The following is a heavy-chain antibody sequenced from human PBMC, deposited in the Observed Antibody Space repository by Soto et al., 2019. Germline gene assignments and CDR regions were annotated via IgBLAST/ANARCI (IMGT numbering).Heavy chain of an antibody. CDR2: IYYSGST. V-gene: IGHV4-31*03. CDR3: ARVVGSAVIFGVAVLDY. CDR1: GGSISSGGYY. D-gene: IGHD3-3*01. Sequence: QVQLQESGPGLVKPSQTLSLTCTVSGGSISSGGYYWSWIRQHPGKGREWIGYIYYSGSTYYNPSLKSRVTISVDTSKNQFSLKLSSVTAADTAVYYCARVVGSAVIFGVAVLDYWGQGTLVTVSS. J-gene: IGHJ4*02.